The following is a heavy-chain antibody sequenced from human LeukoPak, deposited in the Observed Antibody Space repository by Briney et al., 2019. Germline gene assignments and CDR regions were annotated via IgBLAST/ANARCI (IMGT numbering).Heavy chain of an antibody. J-gene: IGHJ4*02. V-gene: IGHV4-34*01. Sequence: SETLSLTCAVSGGSFSGQYWTWIRQFPGKGLEWIGEINHRGSTNYNPSLGSRVTISKDTSMNHFSLRLTSVTAADTAIYYCARLRGYSYGQDWGQGTLVTVSS. CDR2: INHRGST. CDR1: GGSFSGQY. D-gene: IGHD5-18*01. CDR3: ARLRGYSYGQD.